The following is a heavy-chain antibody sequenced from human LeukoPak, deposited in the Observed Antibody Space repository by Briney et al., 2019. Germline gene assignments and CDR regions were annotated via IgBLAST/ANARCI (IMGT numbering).Heavy chain of an antibody. CDR1: GFTFGNAA. Sequence: PGGSLRLSCGASGFTFGNAAMTWVRQAPGKGLEWVSSITGLSSNKYYADSVKGRCTISRDNPKSTLYLQINSLRAEDAAIYYCATSLRFARGWLPPTYFDSWGRGALVTVSS. J-gene: IGHJ4*02. D-gene: IGHD6-19*01. CDR3: ATSLRFARGWLPPTYFDS. CDR2: ITGLSSNK. V-gene: IGHV3-23*01.